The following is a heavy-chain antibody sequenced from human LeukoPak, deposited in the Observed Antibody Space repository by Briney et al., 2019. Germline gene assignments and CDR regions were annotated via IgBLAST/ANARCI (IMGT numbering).Heavy chain of an antibody. J-gene: IGHJ3*01. CDR2: IYPGDSDT. V-gene: IGHV5-51*01. CDR1: GYSFTTYW. D-gene: IGHD3-3*01. Sequence: GESLKISCKTSGYSFTTYWIGWVRQMPGKGLEWMGIIYPGDSDTTYSPSFQGQATISVDKSTSTAYLQWTSLKASDTAMYYCARHQSGRRYDALDVWGQGTMVTVSS. CDR3: ARHQSGRRYDALDV.